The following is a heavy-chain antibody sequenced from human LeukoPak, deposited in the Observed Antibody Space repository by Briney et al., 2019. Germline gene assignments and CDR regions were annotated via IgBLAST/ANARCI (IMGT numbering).Heavy chain of an antibody. D-gene: IGHD1-26*01. CDR3: AKARDGVWVGATTVLDY. J-gene: IGHJ4*02. CDR2: IWYDGSNK. CDR1: GFTFSSYG. Sequence: QPGGSLRLSCAASGFTFSSYGMHWVRQAPGKGLEWVAVIWYDGSNKYYADSVKGRFTISRDNSKNTLYLQMNSLRAEDTAVYYCAKARDGVWVGATTVLDYWGQGTLVTVSS. V-gene: IGHV3-33*06.